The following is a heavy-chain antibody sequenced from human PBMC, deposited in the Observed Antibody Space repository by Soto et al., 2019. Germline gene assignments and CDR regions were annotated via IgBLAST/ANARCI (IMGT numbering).Heavy chain of an antibody. D-gene: IGHD5-12*01. V-gene: IGHV3-30-3*01. CDR2: ISYDGSNK. CDR1: GFTFSRYW. CDR3: ARAPRGRKTCDY. Sequence: HPGGSLRLSCVGSGFTFSRYWMHWVRQVPGKGLEWVAAISYDGSNKYYADSVKGRFTISRDNSKNTLYLQMNSLRAEDTAVYYCARAPRGRKTCDYWGQGTLVTVSS. J-gene: IGHJ4*02.